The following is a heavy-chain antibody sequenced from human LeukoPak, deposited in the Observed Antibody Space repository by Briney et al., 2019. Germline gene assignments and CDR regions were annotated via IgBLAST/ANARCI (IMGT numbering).Heavy chain of an antibody. CDR1: GGTFSSYA. CDR2: IIPIFGTA. J-gene: IGHJ4*02. V-gene: IGHV1-69*13. Sequence: ASVKVSCKASGGTFSSYAISWVRQAPGQGLEWMGGIIPIFGTANYAQKFQGRVTITADESTSTAYMELSSLRSEDTAVYYCARLTHYYGSGSYFYFDYWGQGTLVTVSS. CDR3: ARLTHYYGSGSYFYFDY. D-gene: IGHD3-10*01.